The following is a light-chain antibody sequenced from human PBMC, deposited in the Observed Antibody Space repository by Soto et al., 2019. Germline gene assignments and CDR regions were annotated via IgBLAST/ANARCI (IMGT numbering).Light chain of an antibody. V-gene: IGLV2-14*01. J-gene: IGLJ1*01. CDR3: YPFTSGNTLDV. Sequence: QSVLTQPASVSGSPGQSITISCPGTTSDVGGYDYVSWYQQHPGQAPKLLIYEVSNRPSGVSHRFSGSKSGNPASLSISGLQAEDEADYYCYPFTSGNTLDVFGTGTKGTVL. CDR1: TSDVGGYDY. CDR2: EVS.